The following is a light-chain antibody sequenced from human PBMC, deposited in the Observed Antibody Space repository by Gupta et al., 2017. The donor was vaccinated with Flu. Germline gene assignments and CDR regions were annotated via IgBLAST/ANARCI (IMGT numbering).Light chain of an antibody. Sequence: QSVLTQPPSASGTPGQWVTIPCSGSSSNIGSNNVNWYQQLPGAAPKLLIYHNDQRPSGVPDRFSGSKSGTSASLAISGLQSDDEADYYCASWDGSLIGVFGGGTKLTVL. J-gene: IGLJ3*02. CDR3: ASWDGSLIGV. V-gene: IGLV1-44*01. CDR2: HND. CDR1: SSNIGSNN.